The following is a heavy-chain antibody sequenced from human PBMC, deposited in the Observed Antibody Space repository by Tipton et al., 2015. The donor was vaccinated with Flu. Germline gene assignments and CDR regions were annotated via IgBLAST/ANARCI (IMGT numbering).Heavy chain of an antibody. CDR1: GGSISSSSYY. Sequence: TLSLTCTVSGGSISSSSYYWGWIRQPPGKGLEWIGSIYYSGSTYFNPSLKSRVTISVDTSKNQFSLKLSSVTAADTVVYYCARDRLLWFGDRYGMDVWGQGTTVTVSS. J-gene: IGHJ6*02. D-gene: IGHD3-10*01. CDR2: IYYSGST. CDR3: ARDRLLWFGDRYGMDV. V-gene: IGHV4-39*07.